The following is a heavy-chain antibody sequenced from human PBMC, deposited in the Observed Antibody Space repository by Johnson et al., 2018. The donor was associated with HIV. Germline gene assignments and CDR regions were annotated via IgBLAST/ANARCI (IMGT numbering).Heavy chain of an antibody. CDR1: GFTFSDYY. V-gene: IGHV3-11*04. CDR2: ISSSGTNR. Sequence: QVQLVESGGGLVKPGGSLRLSCAASGFTFSDYYMTWIRQAPGKRLEWVSYISSSGTNRYYADSVKCRFTISRDNAKKSLYLQMNSLRAEDTAVYYCARGGSYLTLDDAFDIWGQGTMVTVSS. D-gene: IGHD1-26*01. CDR3: ARGGSYLTLDDAFDI. J-gene: IGHJ3*02.